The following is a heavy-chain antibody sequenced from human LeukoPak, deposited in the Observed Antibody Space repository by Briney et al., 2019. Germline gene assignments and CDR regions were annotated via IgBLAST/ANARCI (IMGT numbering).Heavy chain of an antibody. CDR2: IYYSGST. V-gene: IGHV4-59*01. Sequence: TSETLSLTCAVYGGSFSGYYWSWIRQPPGKGLEWIGYIYYSGSTNYNPSLKSRVTISVDTSKNQFSLKLSSVTAADTAVYYCARENSRVGAFDIWGQGTMVTVSS. J-gene: IGHJ3*02. D-gene: IGHD4-23*01. CDR3: ARENSRVGAFDI. CDR1: GGSFSGYY.